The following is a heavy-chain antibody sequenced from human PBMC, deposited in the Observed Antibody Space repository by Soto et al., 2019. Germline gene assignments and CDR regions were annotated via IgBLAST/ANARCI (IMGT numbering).Heavy chain of an antibody. J-gene: IGHJ6*03. CDR2: IYYSGST. CDR3: ARNPQTADFWSGYLNYYYMDV. D-gene: IGHD3-3*01. V-gene: IGHV4-31*03. CDR1: GGSISSGGYY. Sequence: QVQLQESGPGLVKPSQTLSLTCTVSGGSISSGGYYWSWIRQHPGKGLEWIGYIYYSGSTYYNPSLKSRVTISVDPSKNQLSLKLSSVTAADTAVYYCARNPQTADFWSGYLNYYYMDVWGKGTTVTVS.